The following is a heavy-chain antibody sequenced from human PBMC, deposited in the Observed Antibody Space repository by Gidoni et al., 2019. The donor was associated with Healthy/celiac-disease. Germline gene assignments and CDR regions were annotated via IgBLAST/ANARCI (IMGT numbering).Heavy chain of an antibody. Sequence: EVQLVESGGGLVKPGGSLSLSCAASGSTSSSYSMNWVRQAPGKGLEWVSSISSSSSYIYYADSVKGRFTISRDNAKNSLYLQMNSLRAEDTAVYYCARDPIAYCGGDCSSGYWGQGTLVTVSS. V-gene: IGHV3-21*01. CDR2: ISSSSSYI. D-gene: IGHD2-21*02. CDR3: ARDPIAYCGGDCSSGY. CDR1: GSTSSSYS. J-gene: IGHJ4*02.